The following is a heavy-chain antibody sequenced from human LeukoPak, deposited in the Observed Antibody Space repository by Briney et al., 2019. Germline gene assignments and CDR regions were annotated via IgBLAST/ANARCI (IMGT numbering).Heavy chain of an antibody. D-gene: IGHD4-23*01. Sequence: TGGSLRLSCAASGFTISSYYMNWVRQPPGKGLEWIGEIYHSGSTNYNPSPKNRVSITVDKSKNQFSLKLSTVTAADTTGVYYSSEYAGGGGNSGDYYYYYMDVWGKGTTVTVSS. CDR2: IYHSGST. CDR3: SSEYAGGGGNSGDYYYYYMDV. CDR1: GFTISSYYM. V-gene: IGHV4-4*02. J-gene: IGHJ6*03.